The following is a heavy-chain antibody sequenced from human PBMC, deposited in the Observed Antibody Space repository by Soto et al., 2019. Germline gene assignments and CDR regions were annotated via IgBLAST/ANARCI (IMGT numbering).Heavy chain of an antibody. CDR3: ARGRGYSYGYNYYYGMDV. V-gene: IGHV4-30-4*01. J-gene: IGHJ6*02. D-gene: IGHD5-18*01. CDR2: IYYSGST. CDR1: GGSISSGDYY. Sequence: SETLSLTCTVSGGSISSGDYYWRCIRQPPGKGLEWIGYIYYSGSTYYNPSLKSRVTISVDTSKNQFSLKLSSVTAADTAVYYCARGRGYSYGYNYYYGMDVWGQGTTVTVSS.